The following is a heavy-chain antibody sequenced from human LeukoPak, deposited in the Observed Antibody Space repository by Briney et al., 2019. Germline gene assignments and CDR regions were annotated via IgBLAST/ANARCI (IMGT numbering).Heavy chain of an antibody. CDR1: GYTFTGYY. D-gene: IGHD2-2*01. CDR3: ARGIVVVPAANGEDHYYYGMDV. V-gene: IGHV1-2*02. J-gene: IGHJ6*02. CDR2: INPNSGGT. Sequence: ASVKVSCKASGYTFTGYYMHWVRQAPGQGLEWMAWINPNSGGTNYAQKFQGRVTMTRDTSISTAYMELSRLRSDDTAVYYCARGIVVVPAANGEDHYYYGMDVWGQGTTVTVSS.